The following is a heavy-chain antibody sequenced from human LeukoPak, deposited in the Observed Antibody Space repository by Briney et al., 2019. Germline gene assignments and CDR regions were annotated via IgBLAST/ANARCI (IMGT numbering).Heavy chain of an antibody. CDR1: GYTFTSYG. D-gene: IGHD3-16*02. Sequence: GASVKVSCKASGYTFTSYGISWVRQAPGQGLEWMGWISAYNGNTNYAQKLQGRVTMTTDTSTSTAYMELRSLRSDDTAVYYCARDFSNDYVWGSYRNWGQGTLVTVSS. CDR2: ISAYNGNT. CDR3: ARDFSNDYVWGSYRN. J-gene: IGHJ4*02. V-gene: IGHV1-18*01.